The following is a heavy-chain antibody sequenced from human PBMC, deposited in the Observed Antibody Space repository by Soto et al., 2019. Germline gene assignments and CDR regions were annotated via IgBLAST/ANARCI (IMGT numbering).Heavy chain of an antibody. D-gene: IGHD5-12*01. J-gene: IGHJ5*02. Sequence: QVQLVQSGAEVKKPGASVKVSCKASGYTFSDYYGHWVRQAPGQGLEWMGWINPYSGATNYAQKFQDWVTMTGDASVSTAYLEPTTLVSDDTAVYYCARARANVAPNWFDPWGQGTLVIVSS. CDR1: GYTFSDYY. CDR2: INPYSGAT. CDR3: ARARANVAPNWFDP. V-gene: IGHV1-2*04.